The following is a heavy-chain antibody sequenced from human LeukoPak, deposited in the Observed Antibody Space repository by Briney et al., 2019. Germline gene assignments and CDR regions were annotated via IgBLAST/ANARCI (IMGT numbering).Heavy chain of an antibody. D-gene: IGHD6-13*01. J-gene: IGHJ4*02. CDR2: IYISGRT. Sequence: SETLSLTCTVSGGSVSSESYYWIWIRQSAGKGLEWFMRIYISGRTNYHTFLKSRATMSLDTTKNQYSLKLSSVTAADTAIYYCARSTSTCYRGFDYWGLGTLVTVSS. V-gene: IGHV4-61*02. CDR3: ARSTSTCYRGFDY. CDR1: GGSVSSESYY.